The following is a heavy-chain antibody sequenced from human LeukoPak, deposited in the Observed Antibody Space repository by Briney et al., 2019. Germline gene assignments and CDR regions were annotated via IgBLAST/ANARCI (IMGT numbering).Heavy chain of an antibody. CDR2: IYPRDGST. V-gene: IGHV1-46*01. CDR1: GYTFTSNY. CDR3: ARDQEGFDY. Sequence: ASVKVSCKASGYTFTSNYIHWVRQAPGQGLEWMGMIYPRDGSTSYAQKFQGRVTVTRDTSTSTVHMELSGLRSEDSAVYYCARDQEGFDYWGQGTLVTVSS. J-gene: IGHJ4*02.